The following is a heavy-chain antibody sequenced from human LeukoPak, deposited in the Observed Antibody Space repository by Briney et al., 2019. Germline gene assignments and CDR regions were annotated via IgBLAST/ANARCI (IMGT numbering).Heavy chain of an antibody. CDR1: GFTFGSYE. CDR2: ISSSSSTI. D-gene: IGHD6-13*01. J-gene: IGHJ6*03. V-gene: IGHV3-48*01. CDR3: ARDRIEQQRTLGRSTNYYSYYYMDV. Sequence: GGSLRLSCAASGFTFGSYEMNWVRQAPGKGLEWVSYISSSSSTIYYADSVKGRFTISRDNAKNSLYLQMSSLRAEDTAVYYCARDRIEQQRTLGRSTNYYSYYYMDVWGKGTTVTVSS.